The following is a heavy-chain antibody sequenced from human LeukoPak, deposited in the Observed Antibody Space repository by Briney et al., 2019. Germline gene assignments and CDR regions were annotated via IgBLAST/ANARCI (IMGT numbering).Heavy chain of an antibody. CDR3: ARGPSARFFGVAKGAFDI. Sequence: GGSLRLSCAASGFTFSNYAIHWVRQAPGKGLEWVTVISNDGSNKYYADSVKGRFTISRDNSKNTLDLQMNSLRAEDTAVYYCARGPSARFFGVAKGAFDIWGQGTMVTVSS. CDR1: GFTFSNYA. J-gene: IGHJ3*02. V-gene: IGHV3-30*04. D-gene: IGHD3-3*01. CDR2: ISNDGSNK.